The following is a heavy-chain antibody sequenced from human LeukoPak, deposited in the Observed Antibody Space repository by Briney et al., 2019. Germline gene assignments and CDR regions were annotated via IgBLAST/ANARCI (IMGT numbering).Heavy chain of an antibody. CDR2: MNPNSGNT. D-gene: IGHD2/OR15-2a*01. J-gene: IGHJ6*04. CDR3: ARGLKELDV. V-gene: IGHV1-8*01. Sequence: ASVKVSCKASGYTFTSYDINWVRQAHGQGLEWMGWMNPNSGNTGYAQKFQGRVTMTRNTSISTAYMELSSVRSADTAVYYCARGLKELDVWGKGTTVTASS. CDR1: GYTFTSYD.